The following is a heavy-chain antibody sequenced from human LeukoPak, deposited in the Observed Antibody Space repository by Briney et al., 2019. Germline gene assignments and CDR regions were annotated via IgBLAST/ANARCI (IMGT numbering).Heavy chain of an antibody. J-gene: IGHJ2*01. D-gene: IGHD6-19*01. CDR2: ISGNGGRT. CDR1: GFPFITYA. V-gene: IGHV3-64D*06. Sequence: GGSLGLSCSATGFPFITYAMHWVRQAPGKGLEYVSAISGNGGRTYYADSVKGRFTISRDNSKDTLYLQMSSLRAEDTAVYYCVKDLMSGWLYWYFDLWGRGTLVTVSS. CDR3: VKDLMSGWLYWYFDL.